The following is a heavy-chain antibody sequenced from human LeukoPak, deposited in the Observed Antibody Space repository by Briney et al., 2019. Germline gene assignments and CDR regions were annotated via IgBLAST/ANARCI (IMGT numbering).Heavy chain of an antibody. D-gene: IGHD4-23*01. CDR1: GASITSSNYY. J-gene: IGHJ4*02. Sequence: SENLSLTCTVSGASITSSNYYWLWLRQPPGKGLEWIGSIYYTGTTYYNPSLKSRVTISVDTSKNQFSLKLSSVTAADTAVYYCARDYTVVTALDYWGQGTLVTVSS. CDR3: ARDYTVVTALDY. CDR2: IYYTGTT. V-gene: IGHV4-39*07.